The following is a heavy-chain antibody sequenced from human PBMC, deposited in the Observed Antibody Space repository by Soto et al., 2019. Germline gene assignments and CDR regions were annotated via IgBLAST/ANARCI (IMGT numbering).Heavy chain of an antibody. CDR3: ARDDYIWGSYRINWFDP. CDR1: GFSFSSYW. V-gene: IGHV3-7*01. CDR2: IKQDGNEK. J-gene: IGHJ5*02. D-gene: IGHD3-16*02. Sequence: EVQLVESGGGLVQPGGSLRLSCAASGFSFSSYWMSWVRQAPGKGLEWVANIKQDGNEKNYVDSVKGRFTISRDNAKNSLYLQMNGLRAEDTAVYYCARDDYIWGSYRINWFDPWGQGTLVTVSS.